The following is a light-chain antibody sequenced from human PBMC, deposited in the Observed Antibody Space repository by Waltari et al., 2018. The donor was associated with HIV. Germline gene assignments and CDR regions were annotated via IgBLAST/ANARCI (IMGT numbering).Light chain of an antibody. CDR3: QQHYTSPYT. CDR2: WAS. J-gene: IGKJ2*01. Sequence: DIVMTQSPDSLAVSRGERVTINCKSSQSLLYSSSNKNSLVWYQQKPGQPPKLLIYWASTRDSGVPERFSGSGSGTDFTLTISSLQAADVAVYYCQQHYTSPYTFGQGTKLEIK. CDR1: QSLLYSSSNKNS. V-gene: IGKV4-1*01.